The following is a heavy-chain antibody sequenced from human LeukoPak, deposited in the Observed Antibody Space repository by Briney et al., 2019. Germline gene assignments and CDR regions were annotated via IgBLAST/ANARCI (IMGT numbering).Heavy chain of an antibody. CDR2: INPNSGGT. V-gene: IGHV1-2*02. CDR1: VYTFTIYD. CDR3: ARRGYDIRAFDI. Sequence: ASVKVSCMASVYTFTIYDINSVRQAPGQRLECMGWINPNSGGTNYAQKFQGRGTMTRDTSISTAYMELSRLRSDDTAVYYCARRGYDIRAFDIWGQGTMVTVSS. D-gene: IGHD5-12*01. J-gene: IGHJ3*02.